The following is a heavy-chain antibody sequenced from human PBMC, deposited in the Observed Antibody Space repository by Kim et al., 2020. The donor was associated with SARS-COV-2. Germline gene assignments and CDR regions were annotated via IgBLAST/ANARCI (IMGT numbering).Heavy chain of an antibody. Sequence: GGSLRLSCAASGFTFSSYSMNWVRQAPGKGLEWVSSISSSSSYIYYADSVKGRFTISRDNAKNSLYLQMNSLRAEDTAMYYCARGAVKSLRYGMDVWGQGTTVTVSS. V-gene: IGHV3-21*01. CDR3: ARGAVKSLRYGMDV. D-gene: IGHD3-3*01. CDR1: GFTFSSYS. J-gene: IGHJ6*02. CDR2: ISSSSSYI.